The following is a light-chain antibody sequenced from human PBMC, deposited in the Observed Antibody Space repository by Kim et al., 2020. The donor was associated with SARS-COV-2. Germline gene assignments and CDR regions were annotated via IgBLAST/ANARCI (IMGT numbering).Light chain of an antibody. V-gene: IGKV3-20*01. CDR3: QQYGNMYT. CDR2: GAS. Sequence: LSLSPGESATLSCRASQSVSSYLAWYQQKPGQAPRLLIYGASSRATGIPDRFSGSGSGTDFTLTISRLEPEDLAVYYCQQYGNMYTFGQGTKLEI. CDR1: QSVSSY. J-gene: IGKJ2*01.